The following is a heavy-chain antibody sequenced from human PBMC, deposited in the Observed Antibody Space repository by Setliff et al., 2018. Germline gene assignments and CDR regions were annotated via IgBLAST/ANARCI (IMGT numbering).Heavy chain of an antibody. D-gene: IGHD2-2*02. CDR1: GGSFSGYY. CDR3: ARDRQYCSSPTCYSSYFYYYGMDV. Sequence: KPSETLSLTCAVYGGSFSGYYWSWIRQPPGKGLEWIGEINHSGSTNYNPSLKSRVTISVDTSKNQFSLKLSSVTAADTAVYYCARDRQYCSSPTCYSSYFYYYGMDVWGQGTTVTVSS. CDR2: INHSGST. J-gene: IGHJ6*02. V-gene: IGHV4-34*01.